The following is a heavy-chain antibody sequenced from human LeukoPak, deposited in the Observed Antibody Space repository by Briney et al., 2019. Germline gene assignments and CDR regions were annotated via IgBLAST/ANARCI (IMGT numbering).Heavy chain of an antibody. V-gene: IGHV4-38-2*01. CDR2: IYHSGST. Sequence: SETLSLTCAVSGYSISSGYYWVWIRQPPGKGLEWIGSIYHSGSTYYNPSLKSRVTISVDTSKNQFSLKLSSVTAADTAVYYCARRGTIGTIDYWGQGTLVTVSS. D-gene: IGHD1-14*01. J-gene: IGHJ4*02. CDR3: ARRGTIGTIDY. CDR1: GYSISSGYY.